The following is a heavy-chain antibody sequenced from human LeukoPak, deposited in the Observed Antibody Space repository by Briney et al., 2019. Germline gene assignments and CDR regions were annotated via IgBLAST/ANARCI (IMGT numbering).Heavy chain of an antibody. V-gene: IGHV4-34*01. CDR1: GGSFSGYY. D-gene: IGHD2-2*01. CDR2: INHSGST. J-gene: IGHJ4*02. CDR3: ARVVRQGYCSSTSCFYRGPRYYFDY. Sequence: SETLSLTCAVYGGSFSGYYWSWIRQPPGKGLEWIGEINHSGSTNYNPSLKSRVTISVDTSKNQFSLKLSSVTAADTAVYYCARVVRQGYCSSTSCFYRGPRYYFDYWGQGTLVTVSS.